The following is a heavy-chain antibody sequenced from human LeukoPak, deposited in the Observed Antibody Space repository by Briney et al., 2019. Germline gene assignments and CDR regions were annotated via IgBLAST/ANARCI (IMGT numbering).Heavy chain of an antibody. Sequence: ASVKVSCKASGYTFTRYYIHWVRQAPGQGLEWMGIIDPSGGSRSYAQKFQGRVTITRDTSTSTVYMELSSLRSEDTAVYYCARDHYSGGMGVWGQGTTVTVSS. D-gene: IGHD2-15*01. J-gene: IGHJ6*02. CDR3: ARDHYSGGMGV. CDR1: GYTFTRYY. V-gene: IGHV1-46*01. CDR2: IDPSGGSR.